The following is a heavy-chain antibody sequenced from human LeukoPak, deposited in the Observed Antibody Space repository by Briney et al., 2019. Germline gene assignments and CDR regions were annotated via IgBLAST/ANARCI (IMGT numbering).Heavy chain of an antibody. D-gene: IGHD3-10*01. Sequence: GSLRLSCAASGYTFSGYWIHWVRQAPGRGLVWLSRIDNEGDNIVYADSVKGRFTVSRDNAENMVYLQMNSLRAGDSAVYFCTRGGDRNFDLWGQGTLVTVSS. CDR1: GYTFSGYW. CDR3: TRGGDRNFDL. CDR2: IDNEGDNI. J-gene: IGHJ4*02. V-gene: IGHV3-74*01.